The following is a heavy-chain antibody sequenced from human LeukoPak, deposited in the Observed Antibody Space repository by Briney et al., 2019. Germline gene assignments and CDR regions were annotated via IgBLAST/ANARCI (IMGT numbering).Heavy chain of an antibody. V-gene: IGHV3-30*18. CDR1: GFTFSSYG. D-gene: IGHD2-2*02. CDR2: ISCDGSNK. CDR3: AKDPHYFSSTSCYRRHYYYYYGMDV. J-gene: IGHJ6*02. Sequence: GGSLRLSCAASGFTFSSYGMHWVRQAPGRGLEWVAVISCDGSNKYYADSVKGRFTISRDNSKNTLYLQMNSLRAEDTAVYYCAKDPHYFSSTSCYRRHYYYYYGMDVWGQGTTVTVSS.